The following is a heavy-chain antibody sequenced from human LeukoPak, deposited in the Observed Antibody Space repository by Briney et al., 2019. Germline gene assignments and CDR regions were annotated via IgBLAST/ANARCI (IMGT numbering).Heavy chain of an antibody. J-gene: IGHJ6*03. Sequence: ASVKVSCKASGYTFTSYGISWVRQAPGQGLEWMGWISTYNGNTNYAQKLQGRVTMTTDTSTSTAYMELRSLRSDDTAVYYCARDLKAGYYYYYMDVWGKGTTVTVSS. CDR2: ISTYNGNT. CDR3: ARDLKAGYYYYYMDV. CDR1: GYTFTSYG. V-gene: IGHV1-18*01.